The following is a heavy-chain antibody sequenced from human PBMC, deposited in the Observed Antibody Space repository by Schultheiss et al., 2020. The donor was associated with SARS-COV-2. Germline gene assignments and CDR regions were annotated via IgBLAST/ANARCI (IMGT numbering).Heavy chain of an antibody. CDR2: ISSSGSTI. V-gene: IGHV3-48*03. Sequence: GGSLRLSCTGSGFTFGDYAMSWVRQAPGKGLEWVSYISSSGSTIYYADSVKGRFTISRDNAKNSLYLQMNSLRAEDTAVYYCARLSEYCSGGSCYSDVPDYWGQGTLVTVSS. CDR3: ARLSEYCSGGSCYSDVPDY. CDR1: GFTFGDYA. D-gene: IGHD2-15*01. J-gene: IGHJ4*02.